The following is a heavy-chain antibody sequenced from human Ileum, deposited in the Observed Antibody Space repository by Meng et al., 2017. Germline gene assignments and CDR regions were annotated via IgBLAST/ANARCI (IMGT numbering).Heavy chain of an antibody. J-gene: IGHJ4*02. D-gene: IGHD3-10*01. CDR2: IHYSGSR. V-gene: IGHV4-61*01. CDR1: GGSVSSASYY. CDR3: ARFYGSGTFEVHDY. Sequence: QGRRQGSGPGPGRPSETLALTCNVSGGSVSSASYYWSWIRQPPGKGLEWIGLIHYSGSRNYNPSLKSRVTMSVDTSKNQVSLRLTSVTAADTAVYYCARFYGSGTFEVHDYWGQGTLVTVSS.